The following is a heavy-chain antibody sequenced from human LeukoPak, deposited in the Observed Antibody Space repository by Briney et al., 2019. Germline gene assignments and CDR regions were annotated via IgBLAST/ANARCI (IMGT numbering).Heavy chain of an antibody. J-gene: IGHJ4*02. D-gene: IGHD1-26*01. V-gene: IGHV3-7*03. CDR3: ARGRVGAAIDY. CDR2: IKQDGSEK. Sequence: GGSLRLSCAASGFTFNTYWMSWVRQAPGKGLEWVANIKQDGSEKYYVDSVKGRFTISRDNAKNSLYLQMNSLRAEDTAVYYCARGRVGAAIDYWGQGTLVTVSS. CDR1: GFTFNTYW.